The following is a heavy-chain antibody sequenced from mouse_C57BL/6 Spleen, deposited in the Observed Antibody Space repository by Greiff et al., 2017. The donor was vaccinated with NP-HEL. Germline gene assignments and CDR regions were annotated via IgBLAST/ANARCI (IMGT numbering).Heavy chain of an antibody. CDR2: IHPNSGST. CDR3: ARSYDGVSRF. CDR1: GYTFTSYW. D-gene: IGHD2-3*01. Sequence: QVQLQQSGAELVKPGASVQLSCKASGYTFTSYWMHWVKQRPGQGLEWIGMIHPNSGSTNYNEKFKSKATLTVDKSSSTAYMQLRSLTSEDSAVFYGARSYDGVSRFWGTGTTVTV. V-gene: IGHV1-64*01. J-gene: IGHJ1*03.